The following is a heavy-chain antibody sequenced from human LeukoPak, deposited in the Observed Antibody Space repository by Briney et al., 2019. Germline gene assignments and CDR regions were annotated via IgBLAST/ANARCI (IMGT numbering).Heavy chain of an antibody. CDR3: ARDQRGGYSSSPFDY. V-gene: IGHV3-23*01. D-gene: IGHD6-13*01. Sequence: GRSLRLSCAASGFTFSSYAMSWVRQAPGKGLEWVSAISGSGGSTYYADSVKGRFTISRDNSKNTLYLQMNSLRAEDTAIYYCARDQRGGYSSSPFDYWGQGTLVTVSS. CDR2: ISGSGGST. J-gene: IGHJ4*02. CDR1: GFTFSSYA.